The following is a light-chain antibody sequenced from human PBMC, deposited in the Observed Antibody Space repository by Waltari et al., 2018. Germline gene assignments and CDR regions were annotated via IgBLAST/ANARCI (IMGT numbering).Light chain of an antibody. Sequence: DIQMPQSPSSLSASVGDRVTITCRARQSISSYLNWYQQKPGKAPKLLIYAASSLQSGVPSRFSGSGSGTDFTLTISSLQPEDFATYYCQQSYSTPRTFGQGTKVEIK. CDR2: AAS. J-gene: IGKJ1*01. CDR1: QSISSY. CDR3: QQSYSTPRT. V-gene: IGKV1-39*01.